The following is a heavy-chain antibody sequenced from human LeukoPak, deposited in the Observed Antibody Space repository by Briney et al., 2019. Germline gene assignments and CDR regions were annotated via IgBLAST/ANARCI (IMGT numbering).Heavy chain of an antibody. CDR2: IYTSGST. D-gene: IGHD6-19*01. J-gene: IGHJ4*02. Sequence: SETLSLTCTVSGGSIRSGSYYWSWIRQPAGKGVEWIGRIYTSGSTNYNPSLKSRVTISVDTSKNQFSLKLSSVTAADTAVYYCARDSQKSGWLDYWGQGTLVTVSS. V-gene: IGHV4-61*02. CDR3: ARDSQKSGWLDY. CDR1: GGSIRSGSYY.